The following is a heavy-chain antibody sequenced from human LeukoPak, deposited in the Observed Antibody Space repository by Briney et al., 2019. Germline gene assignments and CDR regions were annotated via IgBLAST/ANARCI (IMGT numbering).Heavy chain of an antibody. Sequence: GGFLRLSCAASGFTFSSYAMHWVRQAPGKGLEWVAVISYDGSNKYYADSVKGRFTISRDNSKNTLYLQMNSLRAEDTAVYYCASAYYYGSGSYYNGFDYWGQGTLVTVSS. CDR1: GFTFSSYA. CDR3: ASAYYYGSGSYYNGFDY. V-gene: IGHV3-30-3*01. D-gene: IGHD3-10*01. CDR2: ISYDGSNK. J-gene: IGHJ4*02.